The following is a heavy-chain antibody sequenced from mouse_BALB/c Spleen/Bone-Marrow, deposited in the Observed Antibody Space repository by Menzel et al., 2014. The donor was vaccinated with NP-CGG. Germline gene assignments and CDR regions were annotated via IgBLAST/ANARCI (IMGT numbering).Heavy chain of an antibody. D-gene: IGHD2-4*01. CDR1: GYTFTSYD. CDR3: ARRVYYDYDGGAWSAY. Sequence: VQLQQSGAELVKPGASVKLSCKASGYTFTSYDINWVRQRPEQGLEWIGWIFPGDGSTKYNEKFKGKATLTTDKSSSTAYMQLSRLTSEGSAVYFGARRVYYDYDGGAWSAYWGQGTLVTVSA. J-gene: IGHJ3*01. V-gene: IGHV1S56*01. CDR2: IFPGDGST.